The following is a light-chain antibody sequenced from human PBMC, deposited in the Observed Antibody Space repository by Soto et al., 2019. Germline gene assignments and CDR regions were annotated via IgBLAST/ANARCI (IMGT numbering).Light chain of an antibody. V-gene: IGKV3-20*01. Sequence: EIVLTQSPDTLSLSPGEGATLSCRASQSVYNYYLAWYQQKPGQAPRLLIHGAFSRATDIPDRFRGRGSGTDFTRTSSRLEPEDVAVYYCLQYGSSVWTFGQGTRVEI. CDR2: GAF. J-gene: IGKJ1*01. CDR3: LQYGSSVWT. CDR1: QSVYNYY.